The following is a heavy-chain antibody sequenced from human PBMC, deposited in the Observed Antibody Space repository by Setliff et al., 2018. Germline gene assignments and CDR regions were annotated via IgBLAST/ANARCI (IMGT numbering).Heavy chain of an antibody. D-gene: IGHD4-17*01. Sequence: GGSLRLSRAASGFTFSGSAVYWVRQASGRGLEWVGRIRSKADSYATAYAASVKARFTISRDDSKNTAYLQVNSLKTEDTAVYYCAITMTTGVDFFDYWGQGTLVTVSS. CDR1: GFTFSGSA. V-gene: IGHV3-73*01. CDR2: IRSKADSYAT. CDR3: AITMTTGVDFFDY. J-gene: IGHJ4*02.